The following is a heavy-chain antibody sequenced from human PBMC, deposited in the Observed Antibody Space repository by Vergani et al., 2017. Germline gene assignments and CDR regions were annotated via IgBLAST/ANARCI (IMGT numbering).Heavy chain of an antibody. CDR3: TTDNFAEAYYDILTVYYNSGWYYFDY. CDR2: IKSKTDGGTT. CDR1: GFTFNNAW. V-gene: IGHV3-15*01. D-gene: IGHD3-9*01. J-gene: IGHJ4*02. Sequence: EMQLVESGGGLVKPGESLRLSCATSGFTFNNAWMSWVRQAPGKGLEWVGRIKSKTDGGTTDYAAPVKGRFTISREDLKNTLYLQMNSLKTEDTAVYYCTTDNFAEAYYDILTVYYNSGWYYFDYWGQGTLVTVSS.